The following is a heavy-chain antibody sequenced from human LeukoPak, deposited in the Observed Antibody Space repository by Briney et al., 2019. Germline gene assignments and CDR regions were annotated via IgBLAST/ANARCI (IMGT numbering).Heavy chain of an antibody. CDR2: ISYDGSNK. CDR1: GFTFSSYA. V-gene: IGHV3-30-3*01. Sequence: GGSLRLSCAASGFTFSSYAMHWVRQAPGKGLEWVAVISYDGSNKYYADSVKGRFTISRDNSKNTLYLQMNSLRAEDTAVYYCARDSMYYYDSSGYYYPPPGGPNVDYWGQGTLVTVSS. CDR3: ARDSMYYYDSSGYYYPPPGGPNVDY. J-gene: IGHJ4*02. D-gene: IGHD3-22*01.